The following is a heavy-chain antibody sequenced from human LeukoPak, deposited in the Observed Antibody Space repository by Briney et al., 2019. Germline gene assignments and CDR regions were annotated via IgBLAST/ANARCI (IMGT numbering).Heavy chain of an antibody. Sequence: GGSLRLSYAASGFTFSAHWMSWVRQAPGKGLEWVANIKEDGSEKYYVDSVKGRFTISRDTSKDTLYLQMNSLRAEDTAVFYCAKGSGRFLGSSWYLVYWGQGTLVTVSS. V-gene: IGHV3-7*03. CDR1: GFTFSAHW. J-gene: IGHJ4*02. CDR3: AKGSGRFLGSSWYLVY. CDR2: IKEDGSEK. D-gene: IGHD6-13*01.